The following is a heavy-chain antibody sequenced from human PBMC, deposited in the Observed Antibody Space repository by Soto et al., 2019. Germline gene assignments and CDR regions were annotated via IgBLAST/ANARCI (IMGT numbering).Heavy chain of an antibody. CDR1: GFTFSSYS. Sequence: EVQLVESGGGLVQPGGSLRLSCAASGFTFSSYSMNWVRQAPGKGLEWVSYISSSSSTIYYADSVKGRFTISRDNAKNSRYLQMNSLRAEDTAVYYCAREWSPYEPRKPFDYWGQGTLVTVSS. V-gene: IGHV3-48*01. D-gene: IGHD5-12*01. J-gene: IGHJ4*02. CDR2: ISSSSSTI. CDR3: AREWSPYEPRKPFDY.